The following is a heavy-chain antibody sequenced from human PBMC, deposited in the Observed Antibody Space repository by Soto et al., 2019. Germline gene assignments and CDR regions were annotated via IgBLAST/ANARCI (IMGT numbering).Heavy chain of an antibody. V-gene: IGHV1-18*04. CDR2: ISTYNDNS. CDR1: GYTFTDYG. Sequence: GASVKVSCKASGYTFTDYGFVWVRQAPGLGLEYMGWISTYNDNSNYAQKFQGRVTLTTDTSTTTAYMELRSLRSDDTAMYFCARALRGVINWFDLWGPGTLVTVSS. D-gene: IGHD3-10*01. CDR3: ARALRGVINWFDL. J-gene: IGHJ5*02.